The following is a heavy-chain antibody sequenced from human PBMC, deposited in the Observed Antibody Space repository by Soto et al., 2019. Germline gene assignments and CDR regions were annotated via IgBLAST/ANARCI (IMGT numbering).Heavy chain of an antibody. CDR1: GFTFSTYV. CDR3: AKPDY. V-gene: IGHV3-23*01. CDR2: ISGSGSST. J-gene: IGHJ4*02. Sequence: EVQLLESGGGLVQPGGSLRLSCAASGFTFSTYVMSWVRQAPGKGLEWVSTISGSGSSTYYADSVKGRFTISRDNSRNTLYLQINGLRADDTAVYYCAKPDYWGQGTLVTVS.